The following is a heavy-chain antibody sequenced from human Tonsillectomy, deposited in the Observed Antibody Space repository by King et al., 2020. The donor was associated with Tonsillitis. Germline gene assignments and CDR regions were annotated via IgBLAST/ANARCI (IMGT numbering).Heavy chain of an antibody. CDR3: ARERLYSSGWGIDY. D-gene: IGHD6-19*01. V-gene: IGHV3-33*05. J-gene: IGHJ4*02. CDR2: ISFDGTRK. CDR1: GFTFSDHS. Sequence: VQLVESGGGVVQPGRTLRLSCAGSGFTFSDHSIHWVRQAPGKGLEWVALISFDGTRKYYADSVKGRFTISRDNSKNTLYLQLSSLRAEDTAVYYCARERLYSSGWGIDYWGQGTLLTVSS.